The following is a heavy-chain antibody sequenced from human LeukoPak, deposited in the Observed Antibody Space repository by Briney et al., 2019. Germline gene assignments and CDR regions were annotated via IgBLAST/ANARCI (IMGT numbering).Heavy chain of an antibody. CDR2: IRYDGSNK. CDR1: GFTFSSYG. Sequence: GGSLRLSCAASGFTFSSYGMHWVRQAPGKGLEWVAFIRYDGSNKYYADSVKGRVTISRDNSKNTLFLQMTSLRAEDTAVYYCARGRNDYVWVDGMDVWGQGTTVTVSS. V-gene: IGHV3-30*02. D-gene: IGHD3-16*01. CDR3: ARGRNDYVWVDGMDV. J-gene: IGHJ6*02.